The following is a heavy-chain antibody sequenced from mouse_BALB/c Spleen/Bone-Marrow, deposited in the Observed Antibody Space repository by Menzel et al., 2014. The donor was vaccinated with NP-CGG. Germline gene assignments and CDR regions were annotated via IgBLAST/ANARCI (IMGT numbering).Heavy chain of an antibody. V-gene: IGHV5-12-1*01. J-gene: IGHJ3*01. CDR1: GFAFSRYD. D-gene: IGHD2-1*01. CDR3: VRHDYYGNPFAY. CDR2: ISSGGGST. Sequence: EVQVVESGGGLVKPGGSLKLSCAASGFAFSRYDMSWVRQTPEKRLEWVAYISSGGGSTYYPDTVKGRFTISRDNAKNTLYLQMSSLKSEDTAMYYCVRHDYYGNPFAYWGQGTLVTVSA.